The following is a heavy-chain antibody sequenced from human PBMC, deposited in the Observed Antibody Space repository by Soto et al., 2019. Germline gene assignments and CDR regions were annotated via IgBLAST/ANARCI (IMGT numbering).Heavy chain of an antibody. Sequence: SVKVSCKASGGTFSSYAISWVRQAPGQGLEWMGGIIPIFGTANYAQKFQGRVTITADESTSTAYMELSSLRSEDTAVYYCASDVDCYDSSGHCGYWGQGTLVTVSS. CDR3: ASDVDCYDSSGHCGY. CDR1: GGTFSSYA. CDR2: IIPIFGTA. D-gene: IGHD3-22*01. V-gene: IGHV1-69*13. J-gene: IGHJ4*02.